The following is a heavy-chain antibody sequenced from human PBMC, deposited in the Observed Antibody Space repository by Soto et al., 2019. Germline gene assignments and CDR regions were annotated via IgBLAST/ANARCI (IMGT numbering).Heavy chain of an antibody. CDR1: GGTFSSYT. CDR2: IIPILGLA. J-gene: IGHJ5*02. CDR3: ARDPPVAGYCSSTSCHDSNWFDP. D-gene: IGHD2-2*01. Sequence: SVKVSCKASGGTFSSYTISWVRQAPGQGLEWMGRIIPILGLANYAQKFQGRVTITADKSTSTAYMELSSLRSEDTAVYYCARDPPVAGYCSSTSCHDSNWFDPWGQGTLVTVSS. V-gene: IGHV1-69*04.